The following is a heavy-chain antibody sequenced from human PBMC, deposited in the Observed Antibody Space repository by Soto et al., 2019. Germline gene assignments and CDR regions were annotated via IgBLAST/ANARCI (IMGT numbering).Heavy chain of an antibody. CDR1: GGHFSGFY. Sequence: SETLSLTCAVYGGHFSGFYWSWIRQPPGKELEWIGEINQSGSTNYNPSLKSRVTMSVDTSKNQFSLNLRSVTAADTAMYYCARFRRGPAALFDKDWGPGTLVTVS. J-gene: IGHJ4*02. D-gene: IGHD2-2*01. CDR2: INQSGST. CDR3: ARFRRGPAALFDKD. V-gene: IGHV4-34*01.